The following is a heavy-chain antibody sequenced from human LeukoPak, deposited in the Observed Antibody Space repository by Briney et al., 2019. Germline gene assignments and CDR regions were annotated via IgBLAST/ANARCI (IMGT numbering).Heavy chain of an antibody. D-gene: IGHD4-17*01. CDR2: ISWNSDNI. Sequence: PGRSLRLSCAASGFTFDDYAMHWVRQAPGKGLEWVSGISWNSDNIDFADSVKGRFTISRDNAKNSLYLQMNSLRAEDTALYYCAKGGYPGDDYGDQGAFDIWGQGTMVTVSS. CDR1: GFTFDDYA. CDR3: AKGGYPGDDYGDQGAFDI. V-gene: IGHV3-9*01. J-gene: IGHJ3*02.